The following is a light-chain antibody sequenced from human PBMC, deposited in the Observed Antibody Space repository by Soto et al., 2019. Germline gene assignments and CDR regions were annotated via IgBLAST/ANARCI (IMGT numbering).Light chain of an antibody. Sequence: EIVMTQSPASLSFSPGEGATRCCRASQSVSSNLAWYQQKPGQAPRLLIYGASTRATGIPARFSGSGSGTEFTLTISSLQSEDAAVYYCQHYNDSPTTFGQGTKVDIK. CDR2: GAS. CDR1: QSVSSN. CDR3: QHYNDSPTT. V-gene: IGKV3-15*01. J-gene: IGKJ1*01.